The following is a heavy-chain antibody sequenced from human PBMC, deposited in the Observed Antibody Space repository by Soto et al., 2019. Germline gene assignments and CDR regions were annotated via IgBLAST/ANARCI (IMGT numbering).Heavy chain of an antibody. CDR3: ARDRGGFCSGGSCSYYAMDV. Sequence: PGGSLRLSCAASGFTFSSYEMNWVRQAPGKGLEWVSYISSSGSTIYYADSVKGRFTISRDNAKNSLYLQMNSLRAEDTAVYYCARDRGGFCSGGSCSYYAMDVWGQGTTVTVSS. V-gene: IGHV3-48*03. J-gene: IGHJ6*02. D-gene: IGHD2-15*01. CDR2: ISSSGSTI. CDR1: GFTFSSYE.